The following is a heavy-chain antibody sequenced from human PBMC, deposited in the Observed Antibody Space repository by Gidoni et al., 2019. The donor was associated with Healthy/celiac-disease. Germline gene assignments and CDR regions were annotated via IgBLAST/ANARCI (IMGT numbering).Heavy chain of an antibody. CDR2: INHSGST. V-gene: IGHV4-34*01. CDR3: ARGEVLGPTMDV. D-gene: IGHD2-15*01. J-gene: IGHJ6*03. CDR1: GGSFSGYY. Sequence: QVQLQPWGAGLLKPSQTLSLTCAVYGGSFSGYYWRWIRQPPVKGLEWIGEINHSGSTNYNPSLKSRDTISGDTSKNQFSLKLSSVTAADTAVYYCARGEVLGPTMDVWGKGTTVTVSS.